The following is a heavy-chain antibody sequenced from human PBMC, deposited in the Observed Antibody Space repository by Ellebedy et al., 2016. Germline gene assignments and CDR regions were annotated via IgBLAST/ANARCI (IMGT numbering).Heavy chain of an antibody. CDR2: INPSGGST. Sequence: ASVKVSCKASGYTFTSYYMHWVRQAPGQGLEWMGLINPSGGSTSYAQKLQGRVTMTRDTSTSTVYMELSSLRSEDTAVYYCARDLVRAQGAYSSSWYNYYYGMDVWGQGTTVTVSS. D-gene: IGHD6-13*01. CDR3: ARDLVRAQGAYSSSWYNYYYGMDV. V-gene: IGHV1-46*04. J-gene: IGHJ6*02. CDR1: GYTFTSYY.